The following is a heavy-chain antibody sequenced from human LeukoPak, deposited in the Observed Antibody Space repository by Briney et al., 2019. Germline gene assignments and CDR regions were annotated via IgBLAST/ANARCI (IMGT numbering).Heavy chain of an antibody. CDR1: GFPFDRYW. D-gene: IGHD3-22*01. Sequence: PGGSLRLSCVASGFPFDRYWMSWVRQAPGKGLEWVANIKHDGSEKNFVDSVKGRFTISRDNSKNTLYLQMNSLRAEDTAVYYCAKAPGVSGYYPPLWFDPWGQGTLVTLSS. CDR2: IKHDGSEK. V-gene: IGHV3-7*03. J-gene: IGHJ5*02. CDR3: AKAPGVSGYYPPLWFDP.